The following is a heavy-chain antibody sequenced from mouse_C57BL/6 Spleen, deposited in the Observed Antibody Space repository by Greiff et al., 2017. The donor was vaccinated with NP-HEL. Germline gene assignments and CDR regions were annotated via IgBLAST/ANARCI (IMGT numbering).Heavy chain of an antibody. J-gene: IGHJ4*01. D-gene: IGHD2-5*01. CDR2: IYPRSGNT. Sequence: VQLQQSGAELARPGASVKLSCKASGYTFTSYGISWVKQRTGQGLEWIGEIYPRSGNTYYNEKFKGKATLTADKSSSTAYMELRSLTSEDSAVYFCARRGSNYGGAMDYWGQGTSVTVSS. CDR3: ARRGSNYGGAMDY. CDR1: GYTFTSYG. V-gene: IGHV1-81*01.